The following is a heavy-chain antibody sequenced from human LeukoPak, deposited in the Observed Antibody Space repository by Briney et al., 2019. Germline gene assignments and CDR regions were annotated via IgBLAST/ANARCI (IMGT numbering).Heavy chain of an antibody. Sequence: GGSPRLSCAASGFTFSNYALNWVCQAPGKGLEWVAIVSYDGRTQDYADSVKGRFTISRDNSKNTLYLEMNSLTIEDTAVYYCAREAYGDYLGYWGQGTLVTVSS. CDR1: GFTFSNYA. CDR2: VSYDGRTQ. J-gene: IGHJ4*02. D-gene: IGHD4-17*01. CDR3: AREAYGDYLGY. V-gene: IGHV3-30*04.